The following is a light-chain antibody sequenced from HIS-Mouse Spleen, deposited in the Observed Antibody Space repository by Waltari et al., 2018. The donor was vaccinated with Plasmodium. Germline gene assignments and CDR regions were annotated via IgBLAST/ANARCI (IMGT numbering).Light chain of an antibody. Sequence: AIRMTQSPSSFSASTGDRVTITCRASQGISSYLAWYQQKPGKAPKPLSYAASTLQSGVPSRFSGSGSGTDFTLTISCLQSEDFATYYCQQYYSYPFTFGPGTKVDIK. CDR1: QGISSY. V-gene: IGKV1-8*01. CDR2: AAS. J-gene: IGKJ3*01. CDR3: QQYYSYPFT.